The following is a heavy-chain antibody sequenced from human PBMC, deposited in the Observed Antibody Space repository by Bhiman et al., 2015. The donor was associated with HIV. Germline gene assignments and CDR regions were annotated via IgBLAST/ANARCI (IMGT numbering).Heavy chain of an antibody. CDR2: ISISSSYI. V-gene: IGHV3-21*06. J-gene: IGHJ3*02. CDR3: ARDYDFWSGHAFDI. CDR1: GFTFSSYS. D-gene: IGHD3-3*01. Sequence: EVQLVESGGGLVKPGGSLRLSCAASGFTFSSYSMNWVRXAPGKGLEWVSSISISSSYIYYADSLKGRFTISRDNAKNSLYLQMNSLRAEDTALYYCARDYDFWSGHAFDIWGQGTMVTVSS.